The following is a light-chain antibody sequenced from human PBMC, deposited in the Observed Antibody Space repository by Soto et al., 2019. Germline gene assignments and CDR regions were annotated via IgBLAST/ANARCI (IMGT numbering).Light chain of an antibody. Sequence: DIQMTQSPSSLSASVGDRVTITCRASQSISNYLNWYQQKPGKAPKLLMYAASSFQSGVPSRFSGRGSGTDFTLTISSLQPEDFATYYCQQSYSTPRTFGQGTKVEI. J-gene: IGKJ1*01. V-gene: IGKV1-39*01. CDR2: AAS. CDR1: QSISNY. CDR3: QQSYSTPRT.